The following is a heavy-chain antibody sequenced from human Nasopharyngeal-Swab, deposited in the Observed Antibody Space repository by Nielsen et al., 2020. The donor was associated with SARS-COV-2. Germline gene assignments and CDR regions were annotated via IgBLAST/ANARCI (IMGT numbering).Heavy chain of an antibody. V-gene: IGHV3-11*04. CDR3: ARDGSLYCSSTSCYSGKYYYGLDV. J-gene: IGHJ6*02. CDR1: GFTFSDYD. Sequence: GGSLRLSCAASGFTFSDYDMSWIRQAQGKGLEGVSYISSSGSTIYYADSVKGRFTISRDDAKNSLYLQMNSLRAEDTAVYYCARDGSLYCSSTSCYSGKYYYGLDVWGQGTTVTVSS. CDR2: ISSSGSTI. D-gene: IGHD2-2*01.